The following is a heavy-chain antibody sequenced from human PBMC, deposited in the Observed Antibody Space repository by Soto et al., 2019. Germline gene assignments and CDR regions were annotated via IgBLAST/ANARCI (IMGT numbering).Heavy chain of an antibody. CDR3: ARKATVTTCFDY. V-gene: IGHV4-31*01. Sequence: QVQLQESGPGLVKPSQTLSLTCTVSGGSISSGGYYWSWIRQHPGKGLEWIGYIYYSGSTYYNPSLKSXVPXSVXTSKNQFSLKLSSVTAADTAVYYCARKATVTTCFDYWGQGTLVTVSS. D-gene: IGHD4-17*01. J-gene: IGHJ4*02. CDR2: IYYSGST. CDR1: GGSISSGGYY.